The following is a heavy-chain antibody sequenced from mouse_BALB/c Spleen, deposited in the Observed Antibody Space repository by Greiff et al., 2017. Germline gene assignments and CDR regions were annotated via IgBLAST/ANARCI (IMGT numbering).Heavy chain of an antibody. J-gene: IGHJ4*01. Sequence: EVKLMESGAELVKPGASVKLSCTASGFNIKDTYMHWVKQRPEQGLEWIGRIDPANGNTKYDPKFQGKATITADTSSNTAYLQLSSLTSEDTAVYYCAKEGNYVLYAMDYWGQGTSVTVSS. V-gene: IGHV14-3*02. CDR2: IDPANGNT. CDR1: GFNIKDTY. CDR3: AKEGNYVLYAMDY. D-gene: IGHD2-1*01.